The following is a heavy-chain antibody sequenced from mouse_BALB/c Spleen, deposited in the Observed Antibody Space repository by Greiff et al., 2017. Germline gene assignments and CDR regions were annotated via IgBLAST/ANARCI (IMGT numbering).Heavy chain of an antibody. CDR1: GFTFSSYG. V-gene: IGHV5-6*02. CDR2: ISSGGSYT. J-gene: IGHJ4*01. Sequence: DVKLVESGGDLVKPGGSLKLSCAASGFTFSSYGVSWVRQTPDKRLEWVATISSGGSYTYYPDSVKGRFTISRDNAKNTLYLQMSSLKSEDTAMYYCARHELLRYAMDYWGQGTSVTVSS. D-gene: IGHD1-1*01. CDR3: ARHELLRYAMDY.